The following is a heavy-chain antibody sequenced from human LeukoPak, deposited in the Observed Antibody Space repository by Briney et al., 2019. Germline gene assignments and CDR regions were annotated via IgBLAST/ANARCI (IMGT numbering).Heavy chain of an antibody. CDR2: ISGSGGST. CDR3: AKPRTYYDFWSGYYVL. CDR1: GFTFSSYA. V-gene: IGHV3-23*01. D-gene: IGHD3-3*01. Sequence: GGSLRLSCAASGFTFSSYAMRWVRQAPGKGLEWVSAISGSGGSTYYADSVKGRFTISRDNSKNTLYLQMNSLRAEDTAVYYCAKPRTYYDFWSGYYVLWGQGTLVTVSS. J-gene: IGHJ4*02.